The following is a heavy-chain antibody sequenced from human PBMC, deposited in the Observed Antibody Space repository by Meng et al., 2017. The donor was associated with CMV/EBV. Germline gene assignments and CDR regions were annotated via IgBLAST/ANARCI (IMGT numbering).Heavy chain of an antibody. D-gene: IGHD2-2*01. J-gene: IGHJ5*02. V-gene: IGHV1-69*05. CDR3: ARVSQLLDSQGFDP. CDR1: GGTFSRYA. Sequence: ASGGTFSRYAISWVRQAPGQGLEWMGGIIPIFGTANSPQKFQGRVTITTDESTSTAYMELSSLRSEDTAVYYCARVSQLLDSQGFDPWGQGTLVTVSS. CDR2: IIPIFGTA.